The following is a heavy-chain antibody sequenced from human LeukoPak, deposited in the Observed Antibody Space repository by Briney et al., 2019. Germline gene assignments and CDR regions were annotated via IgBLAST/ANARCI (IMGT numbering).Heavy chain of an antibody. CDR1: GGSISSGGYS. J-gene: IGHJ4*02. D-gene: IGHD4-17*01. CDR2: IYHSGST. CDR3: ARDGSYGDYSLDY. V-gene: IGHV4-30-2*01. Sequence: PSQTLSLTCAVSGGSISSGGYSWSWIRQPPGKGLEWIGYIYHSGSTYYNPSLKSRVTISVDTSKNQFSLKLSSVTAADTAVYYCARDGSYGDYSLDYWGQGTLVTVSS.